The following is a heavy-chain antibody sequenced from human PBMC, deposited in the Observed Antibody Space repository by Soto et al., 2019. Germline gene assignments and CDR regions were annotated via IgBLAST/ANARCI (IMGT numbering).Heavy chain of an antibody. V-gene: IGHV3-30-3*01. J-gene: IGHJ6*02. Sequence: SLRLSCAASGFTFSSYAMHWVRQAPGKGLEWVAVISYDGSNKYYADSVKGRFTISRDNSKNTLYLQMNSLRAEDTAVYYCAREGYCSGGSCYSAEEDYGMDVWGQGTTVTVSS. CDR2: ISYDGSNK. D-gene: IGHD2-15*01. CDR3: AREGYCSGGSCYSAEEDYGMDV. CDR1: GFTFSSYA.